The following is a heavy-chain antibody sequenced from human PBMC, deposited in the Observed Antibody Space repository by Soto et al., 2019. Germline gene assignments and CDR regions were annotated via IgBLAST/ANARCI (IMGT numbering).Heavy chain of an antibody. J-gene: IGHJ3*02. V-gene: IGHV3-23*01. Sequence: EVQLLESGGGLVQPGGSLRLSCAASGFTFSSYAMSWVRPAPGKGLEWVSAISGSGGSTYYADSVKGRFTISRDNSKNTLYLQMNSLRAEDTAVYYCAKIPNSSSWYLDACDIWGQGTMVTVSS. CDR3: AKIPNSSSWYLDACDI. CDR2: ISGSGGST. D-gene: IGHD6-13*01. CDR1: GFTFSSYA.